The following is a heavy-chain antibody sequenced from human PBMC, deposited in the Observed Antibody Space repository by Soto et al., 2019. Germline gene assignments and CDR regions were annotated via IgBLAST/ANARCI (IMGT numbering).Heavy chain of an antibody. CDR3: AKDLGVSGTKTPFDY. V-gene: IGHV3-74*01. CDR1: GFTFSSYW. CDR2: INSDGSGT. Sequence: GGSLRLSCAASGFTFSSYWMHWVRQAPGKGLVWVSRINSDGSGTSYADSVKGRFTISRDNSKNTLYLQMNSLRSEDTATYYCAKDLGVSGTKTPFDYWGQGTLVTVSS. D-gene: IGHD6-19*01. J-gene: IGHJ4*02.